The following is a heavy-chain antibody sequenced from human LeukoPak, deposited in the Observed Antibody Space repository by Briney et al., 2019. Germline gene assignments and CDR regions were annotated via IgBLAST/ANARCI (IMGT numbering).Heavy chain of an antibody. CDR1: GFTVTSNY. J-gene: IGHJ4*02. CDR2: IDRGGSK. D-gene: IGHD3-10*01. Sequence: GGSLRLSCAASGFTVTSNYMDWVRQAPGKGLEWVSVIDRGGSKYYADSVKGRFTISRDNSKNTLYLQMNSLRAEDTAVYYCARSVWFGELKWGQGTLVTVSS. V-gene: IGHV3-53*01. CDR3: ARSVWFGELK.